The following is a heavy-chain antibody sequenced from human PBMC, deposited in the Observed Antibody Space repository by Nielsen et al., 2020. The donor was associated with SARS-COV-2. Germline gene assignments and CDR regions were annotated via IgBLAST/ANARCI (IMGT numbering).Heavy chain of an antibody. CDR2: IGSAGDT. CDR1: GFTFSSYD. D-gene: IGHD3-10*01. J-gene: IGHJ6*02. CDR3: ARGGYGWIGGGMDV. V-gene: IGHV3-13*04. Sequence: GESLKISCVASGFTFSSYDMRWVRQAQGKGLEWVSAIGSAGDTYYPGSVKGRFTISRENAKNSLYLQMNSLRAGDTAVYYCARGGYGWIGGGMDVWGQGTTVTVSS.